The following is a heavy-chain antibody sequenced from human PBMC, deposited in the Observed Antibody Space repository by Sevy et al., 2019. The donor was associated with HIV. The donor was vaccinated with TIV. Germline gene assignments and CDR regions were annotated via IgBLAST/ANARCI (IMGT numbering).Heavy chain of an antibody. CDR2: IRQDGNEI. CDR1: GFTFHTYW. CDR3: ARRYFDV. J-gene: IGHJ4*02. Sequence: GESLKISCAASGFTFHTYWMQWVRQAPGKELEWVANIRQDGNEIYYADSVKGRFTMSRDNAMQSLYLEMNNLRVEDSGIYYCARRYFDVWGQGTLVTVSS. D-gene: IGHD3-16*02. V-gene: IGHV3-7*01.